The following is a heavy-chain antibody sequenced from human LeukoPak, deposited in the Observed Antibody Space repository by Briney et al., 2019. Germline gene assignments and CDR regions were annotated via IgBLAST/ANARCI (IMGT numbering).Heavy chain of an antibody. D-gene: IGHD3-3*01. CDR1: GGSISSGSYY. V-gene: IGHV4-61*02. J-gene: IGHJ5*02. Sequence: KPSETLSLTCTVSGGSISSGSYYWSWIRQPAGKGLEWIGRIYTSGSTNYNPSLKSRVTISVDTSKNQFSLKLSSVTAADTAVYYCAREDPDYDFWSAAIGPWGQGTLVTVSS. CDR2: IYTSGST. CDR3: AREDPDYDFWSAAIGP.